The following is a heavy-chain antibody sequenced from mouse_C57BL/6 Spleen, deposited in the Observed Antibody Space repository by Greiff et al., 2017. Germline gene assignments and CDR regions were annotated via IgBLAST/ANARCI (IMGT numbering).Heavy chain of an antibody. CDR2: ISGGGGNT. CDR1: GFTFSSYT. Sequence: EVQLQESGGGLVKPGGSLKLSCAASGFTFSSYTMSWVRQTPEKRLEWVATISGGGGNTYYPDSVKGRFTISRDNAKNTLYLQMSSLRSEDTALYYCARTYYSNYPFAYWGQGTLVTVSA. CDR3: ARTYYSNYPFAY. D-gene: IGHD2-5*01. V-gene: IGHV5-9*01. J-gene: IGHJ3*01.